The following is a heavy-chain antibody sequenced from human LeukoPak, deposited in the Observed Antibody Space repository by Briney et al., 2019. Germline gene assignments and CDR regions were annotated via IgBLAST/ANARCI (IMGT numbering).Heavy chain of an antibody. CDR1: GGTFSSYA. CDR3: ARDGFAKNLGELSYQNYYYYYMDV. Sequence: ASVKVSCKASGGTFSSYAISWVRQAPGQGLEWMGIINPSGGSTSYAQKFQGRVTMTRDMSTSTVYMELSSLRSEDTAVYYCARDGFAKNLGELSYQNYYYYYMDVWGKGTTVTVSS. D-gene: IGHD3-16*02. CDR2: INPSGGST. V-gene: IGHV1-46*01. J-gene: IGHJ6*03.